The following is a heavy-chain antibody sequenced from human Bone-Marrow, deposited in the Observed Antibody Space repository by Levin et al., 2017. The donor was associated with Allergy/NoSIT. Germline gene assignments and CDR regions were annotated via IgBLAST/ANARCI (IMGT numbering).Heavy chain of an antibody. CDR3: AKSPTLTGYYEWFDP. CDR2: ISYDGDFT. J-gene: IGHJ5*02. V-gene: IGHV3-30*18. CDR1: GFTFSIYS. Sequence: PGGSLRLSCTVSGFTFSIYSINWVRQAPGKGLEWVGLISYDGDFTFYGDSVKGRFTISRDNSNNTLFLQMDSLSAEDTAIYYCAKSPTLTGYYEWFDPWGQGTLVTVSS. D-gene: IGHD3-9*01.